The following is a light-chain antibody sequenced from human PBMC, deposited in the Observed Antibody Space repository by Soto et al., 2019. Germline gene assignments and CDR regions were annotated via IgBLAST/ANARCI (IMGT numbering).Light chain of an antibody. CDR2: TAS. J-gene: IGKJ2*02. CDR3: QQSYSTPRT. Sequence: DIQMTQSPSSLSVSVGDRVTITCRVSQSIVSCLNWYQQEVGKAPKLLIYTASNLQRGVPSRFSGSGSGTDFTLTISNLQPEDFATYYCQQSYSTPRTFGQGTKLEIK. V-gene: IGKV1-39*01. CDR1: QSIVSC.